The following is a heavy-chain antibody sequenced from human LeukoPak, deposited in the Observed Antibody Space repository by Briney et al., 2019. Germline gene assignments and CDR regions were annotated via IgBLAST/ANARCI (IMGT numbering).Heavy chain of an antibody. Sequence: GGSLRLSCAASGFTFSSYWMHWVRQAPGKGLVWVSRINSDGSSTSYADSVKGRFTISRDNAKNTLYLQMNSPRAEDTAVYYCARDASYDSARHWGQGTLVTVSS. D-gene: IGHD3-10*01. CDR2: INSDGSST. V-gene: IGHV3-74*01. CDR3: ARDASYDSARH. CDR1: GFTFSSYW. J-gene: IGHJ4*02.